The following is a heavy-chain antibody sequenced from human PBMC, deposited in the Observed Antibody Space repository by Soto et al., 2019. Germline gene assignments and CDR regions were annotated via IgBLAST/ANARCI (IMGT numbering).Heavy chain of an antibody. Sequence: QVQLVQSGAEVKKPGASVTVSCKASGYTFTNYGITWVRQAPGQGLEWMGWISAYNGDTNYAQKLQARVTMTTDTSTTTAYMELRGLTSDDTAIYYCARGFCSGGICYPNDFWGQGTLVTVSS. V-gene: IGHV1-18*01. CDR1: GYTFTNYG. D-gene: IGHD2-15*01. J-gene: IGHJ4*02. CDR3: ARGFCSGGICYPNDF. CDR2: ISAYNGDT.